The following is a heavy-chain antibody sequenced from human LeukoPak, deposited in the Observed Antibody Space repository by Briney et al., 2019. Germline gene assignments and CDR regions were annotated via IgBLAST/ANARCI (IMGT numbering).Heavy chain of an antibody. V-gene: IGHV3-30*09. Sequence: WRSLSLSCAASGFTFSSYAMHWVRQAPGKGLEWGAGISYDGSNKYYADSVKGRFAISRDNSKNTLYLQMNSLRAEDTAVYYCARDGYCSGGSCYLDYWGQGTLVTVSS. D-gene: IGHD2-15*01. CDR2: ISYDGSNK. CDR3: ARDGYCSGGSCYLDY. CDR1: GFTFSSYA. J-gene: IGHJ4*02.